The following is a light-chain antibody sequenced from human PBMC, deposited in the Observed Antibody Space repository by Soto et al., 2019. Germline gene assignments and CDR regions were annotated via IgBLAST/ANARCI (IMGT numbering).Light chain of an antibody. V-gene: IGKV3-20*01. J-gene: IGKJ2*01. CDR3: QHYGGSLYT. Sequence: EIVMTQSPASQSVSPGERATLSCRASQSVTSTFLAWYQQKRGQSPRLVIHGASRRATGIPDRFSGSGSGTDFTLTISRLEPEDFAVYYCQHYGGSLYTFGQGTKVDIK. CDR2: GAS. CDR1: QSVTSTF.